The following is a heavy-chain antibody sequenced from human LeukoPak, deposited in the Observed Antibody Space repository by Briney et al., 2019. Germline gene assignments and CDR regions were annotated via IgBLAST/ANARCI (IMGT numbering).Heavy chain of an antibody. CDR1: GGSISYYY. CDR3: ARGGTYNDILSFDP. V-gene: IGHV4-59*01. CDR2: IYYTGST. J-gene: IGHJ5*02. D-gene: IGHD3-9*01. Sequence: SETLSLTCTVSGGSISYYYWTWIRQSPGKGLEWIGQIYYTGSTYYNPSLRRRVTISVDTSRNQISLNLPSVTAADTAVYYCARGGTYNDILSFDPWGQGTLVTVSS.